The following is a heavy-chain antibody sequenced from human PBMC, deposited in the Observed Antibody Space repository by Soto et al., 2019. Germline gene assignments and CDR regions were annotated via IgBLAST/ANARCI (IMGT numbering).Heavy chain of an antibody. Sequence: QVQLVQSGAEVKKPGASVKVSCKASGYTFTSYGISWVRQAPGQGLEWMGWISAYNGNTNYAQKLQGRVTITTDTSTSTAYMELRGLRSDDTAVYYCARVESTMVRGVIITSPDYWGQGTLVTVSS. CDR2: ISAYNGNT. D-gene: IGHD3-10*01. CDR1: GYTFTSYG. V-gene: IGHV1-18*01. CDR3: ARVESTMVRGVIITSPDY. J-gene: IGHJ4*02.